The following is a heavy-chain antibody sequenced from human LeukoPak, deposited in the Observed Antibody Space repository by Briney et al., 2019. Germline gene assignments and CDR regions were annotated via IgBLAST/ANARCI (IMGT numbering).Heavy chain of an antibody. CDR3: ARQDYYDTGTWYFDL. J-gene: IGHJ2*01. V-gene: IGHV4-38-2*02. Sequence: PSETLSLTCTVSGYSISSDYYWGWIRQPPGKGLEWIGSIHHSGRTYYNPSLKSRVTISVDTSKNQFSLKLSSVTAADTAVYYCARQDYYDTGTWYFDLWGRGTLVTVSS. CDR1: GYSISSDYY. CDR2: IHHSGRT. D-gene: IGHD3-22*01.